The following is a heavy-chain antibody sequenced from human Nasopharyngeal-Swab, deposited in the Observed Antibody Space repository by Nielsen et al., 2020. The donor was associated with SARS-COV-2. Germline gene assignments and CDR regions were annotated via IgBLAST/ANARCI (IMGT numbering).Heavy chain of an antibody. D-gene: IGHD3-16*02. CDR1: GFTFSSYS. CDR3: ARMGLDYIWGSYLNVFDY. CDR2: INHSGST. Sequence: ESLKISCAASGFTFSSYSMNWVRQAPGKGLEWIGEINHSGSTNYNPSLKSRVTISVDTSKNQFSLKLSSVTAADTAVYYCARMGLDYIWGSYLNVFDYWGQGTLVTVSS. V-gene: IGHV4-34*01. J-gene: IGHJ4*02.